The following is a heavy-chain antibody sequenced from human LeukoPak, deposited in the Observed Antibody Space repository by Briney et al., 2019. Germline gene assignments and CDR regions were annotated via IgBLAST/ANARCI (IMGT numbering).Heavy chain of an antibody. V-gene: IGHV3-48*01. J-gene: IGHJ4*02. CDR2: INSSSSTI. Sequence: PGGSLRLSCAASGFTFSSYSMNWVRQAPGKGLEWVSYINSSSSTIYYADSVKGRFTISRDNAKNSLYLQMNSLRADDTAVYYCARSARLMKGVVEVTALDDWGQGTLVTVSS. CDR3: ARSARLMKGVVEVTALDD. D-gene: IGHD3-3*01. CDR1: GFTFSSYS.